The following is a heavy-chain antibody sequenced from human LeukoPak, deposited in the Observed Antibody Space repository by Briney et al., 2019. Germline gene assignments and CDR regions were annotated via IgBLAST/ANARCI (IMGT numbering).Heavy chain of an antibody. CDR1: GGSISSYY. D-gene: IGHD6-13*01. CDR3: ASQPKTVYSSFDY. V-gene: IGHV4-59*08. CDR2: IYYSGST. J-gene: IGHJ4*02. Sequence: PSETLSLTCTVSGGSISSYYWSWIRQPPGKGLEWIGYIYYSGSTNYNPSLKSRVTISVDTSKNQFSLKLSSVTAADTAVHYCASQPKTVYSSFDYWGQGTLVTVSS.